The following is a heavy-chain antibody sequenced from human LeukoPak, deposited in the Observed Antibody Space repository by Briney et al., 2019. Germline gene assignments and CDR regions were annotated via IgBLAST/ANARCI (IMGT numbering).Heavy chain of an antibody. D-gene: IGHD1-14*01. CDR2: ITGSGGWT. CDR3: ARDSAPHRVILDF. J-gene: IGHJ4*02. CDR1: GFSFSSFS. Sequence: GESLRLSCGASGFSFSSFSMNWVRQAPGKELEWVSSITGSGGWTSYAGSVKGRFTISRDNANNSLYLQMRSLTVEDTAVYFCARDSAPHRVILDFWGQGTLVTVSS. V-gene: IGHV3-21*01.